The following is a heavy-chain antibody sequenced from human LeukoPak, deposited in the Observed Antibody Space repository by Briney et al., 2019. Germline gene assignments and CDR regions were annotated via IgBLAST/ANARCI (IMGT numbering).Heavy chain of an antibody. V-gene: IGHV3-30-3*01. CDR1: GFTFSSYA. Sequence: GTSLRLSCAASGFTFSSYAMHWVRQAPGKGPGWVAVISHDGDTKYYADSVKGRFTISRDNSKNTLYLQMGSLRVEDTAMFYCARDPIQGAPDYFDYWGQGTLVTVSS. J-gene: IGHJ4*02. CDR2: ISHDGDTK. D-gene: IGHD2-2*01. CDR3: ARDPIQGAPDYFDY.